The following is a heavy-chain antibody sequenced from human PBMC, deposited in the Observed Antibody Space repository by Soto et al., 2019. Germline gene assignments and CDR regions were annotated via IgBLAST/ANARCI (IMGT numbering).Heavy chain of an antibody. V-gene: IGHV4-59*01. Sequence: SETLSFTGTVSGASIVGYSWSWIGHPPGKGLEWIGYIYYSGSTNYNPSLKSRVTISVDTSKDQFSLKLSSVTAADTAVYYCARVGVGATTHFDYWGQGTLVTVSS. CDR3: ARVGVGATTHFDY. J-gene: IGHJ4*02. CDR1: GASIVGYS. D-gene: IGHD1-26*01. CDR2: IYYSGST.